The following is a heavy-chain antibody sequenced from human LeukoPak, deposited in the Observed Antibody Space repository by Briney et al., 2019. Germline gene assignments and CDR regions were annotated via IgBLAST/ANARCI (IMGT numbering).Heavy chain of an antibody. CDR2: IYTSGST. Sequence: SETLSLTCTVSGGSISSYYWNWIRQPAGKGLEWIGRIYTSGSTSYNSTLKSRVTMSVDTSKNQFSLRLSSVTAADTAVYYCARDVGGYNYGYSLDYWGQGTLVSVSS. CDR1: GGSISSYY. V-gene: IGHV4-4*07. D-gene: IGHD5-18*01. J-gene: IGHJ4*02. CDR3: ARDVGGYNYGYSLDY.